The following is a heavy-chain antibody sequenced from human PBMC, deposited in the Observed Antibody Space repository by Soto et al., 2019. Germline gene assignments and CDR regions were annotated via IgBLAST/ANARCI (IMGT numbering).Heavy chain of an antibody. CDR1: GYTFTNYG. CDR3: ARGVGSGSYYNQNNCFDP. CDR2: TNVYNGNT. D-gene: IGHD3-10*01. Sequence: QVQLVQSGGEVKKPGASVKVSCKASGYTFTNYGISWVRQAPGQGLEWMGWTNVYNGNTKYAQKVQCRVTMTTYTSTSTAYMEVRRLRSDDTAVYYCARGVGSGSYYNQNNCFDPRGQGTLFTVSS. J-gene: IGHJ5*02. V-gene: IGHV1-18*01.